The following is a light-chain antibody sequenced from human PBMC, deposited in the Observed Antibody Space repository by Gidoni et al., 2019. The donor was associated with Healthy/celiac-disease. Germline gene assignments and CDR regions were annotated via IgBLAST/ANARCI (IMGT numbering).Light chain of an antibody. CDR1: QDISNY. V-gene: IGKV1-33*01. Sequence: DIQMTQSPSSLSASVGDRVTITCQASQDISNYLNWYQQKPGKAPKLLIYDASNLETGVPSMFIGSGSGTDFTFTISSLQPEDIATYYCQQYDNLPRFGPGTKVDIK. CDR2: DAS. CDR3: QQYDNLPR. J-gene: IGKJ3*01.